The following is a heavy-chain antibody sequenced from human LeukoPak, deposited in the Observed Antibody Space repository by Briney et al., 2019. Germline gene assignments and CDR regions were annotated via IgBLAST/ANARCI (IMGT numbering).Heavy chain of an antibody. J-gene: IGHJ6*03. CDR2: ISAYNDNP. CDR3: ARGPYYYYYMDV. V-gene: IGHV1-3*01. Sequence: GASVKVSCTASGYTFTDFPIHWVRQAPGQSLEWMGWISAYNDNPNYSQKFQGRVTMTTDTSTSTAYMELRSLSSDDTAVYYCARGPYYYYYMDVWGKGTTVTVSS. CDR1: GYTFTDFP.